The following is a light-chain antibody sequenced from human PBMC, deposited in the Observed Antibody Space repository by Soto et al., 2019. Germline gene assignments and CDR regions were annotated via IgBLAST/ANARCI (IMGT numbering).Light chain of an antibody. J-gene: IGKJ3*01. CDR3: QQYFTTPFT. Sequence: DIVMTQSPDSQAVSLGERATINCKSSQSVLYSSNNKSYLAWYQHKPGQPPKLLIFWASTRESGVPDRFSGSGSGTDFTLTISSLQAEDVAVYYCQQYFTTPFTFGPGTKVDIK. V-gene: IGKV4-1*01. CDR1: QSVLYSSNNKSY. CDR2: WAS.